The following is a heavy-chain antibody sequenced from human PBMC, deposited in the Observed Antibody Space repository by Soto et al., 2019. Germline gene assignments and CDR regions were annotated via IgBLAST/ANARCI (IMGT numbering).Heavy chain of an antibody. CDR2: ISSSGRCT. CDR3: ARLHERFDGSVSYFDY. V-gene: IGHV3-11*06. CDR1: GFTFIDYY. D-gene: IGHD3-10*01. Sequence: GGSLRLSCAASGFTFIDYYMSWIRQAPGKGREGVSYISSSGRCTNYPDPVKGRFRIARNNARNSVYLQMNRLRAEDTALYYCARLHERFDGSVSYFDYWGQGSLVTVSS. J-gene: IGHJ4*02.